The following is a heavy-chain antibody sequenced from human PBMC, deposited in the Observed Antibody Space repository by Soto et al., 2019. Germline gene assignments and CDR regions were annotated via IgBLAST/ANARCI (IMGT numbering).Heavy chain of an antibody. J-gene: IGHJ4*02. CDR2: ISGSGGST. V-gene: IGHV3-23*01. Sequence: LRLSCAASGFTLSSYAMSWVRQAPGKGLEWVSAISGSGGSTYYADSVKGRFTISRDNSKNTLYLQMNSLRAEDTAVYYCAKVAPLRGVGATSRFDYWGQGTLVTVSS. CDR1: GFTLSSYA. D-gene: IGHD1-26*01. CDR3: AKVAPLRGVGATSRFDY.